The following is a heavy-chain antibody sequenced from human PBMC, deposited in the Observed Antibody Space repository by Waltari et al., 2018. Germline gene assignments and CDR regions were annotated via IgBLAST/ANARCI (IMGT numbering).Heavy chain of an antibody. J-gene: IGHJ4*02. CDR3: ARDRGYQDY. V-gene: IGHV4-59*01. CDR1: GGSICSYY. CDR2: IYSSGST. Sequence: QVQLQESGPGLVKPSETLSRTCTVSGGSICSYYWSCIRQPPGKGLEWIGYIYSSGSTNYNPSLKSRVIISVDTSKNQFSLKVRSMTAADTAVYYCARDRGYQDYWGQGTLVTVSS. D-gene: IGHD3-10*01.